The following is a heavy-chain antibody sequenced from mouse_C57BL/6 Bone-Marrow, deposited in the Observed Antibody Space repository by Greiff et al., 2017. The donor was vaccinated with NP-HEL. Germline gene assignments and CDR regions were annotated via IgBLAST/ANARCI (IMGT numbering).Heavy chain of an antibody. D-gene: IGHD1-1*01. Sequence: QVQLQQSGAELVKPGASVKLSCKASGYTFTSYWMHWVKQRPGQGLEWIGMIHPNSGSTNYNEKFKSKATLTVDKSSSTAYMQLSSLTSEDSAVYYCARGGTFYGSSYGYAMDYWGQGTSVTVSS. CDR2: IHPNSGST. J-gene: IGHJ4*01. CDR1: GYTFTSYW. CDR3: ARGGTFYGSSYGYAMDY. V-gene: IGHV1-64*01.